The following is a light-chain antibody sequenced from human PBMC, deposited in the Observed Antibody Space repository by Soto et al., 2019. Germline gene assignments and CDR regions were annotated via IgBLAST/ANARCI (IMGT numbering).Light chain of an antibody. J-gene: IGKJ3*01. CDR1: QGIRNF. V-gene: IGKV1-27*01. CDR3: QKYSSVPV. CDR2: AAS. Sequence: DIQMTQSPTSLSASVGDRVTINCRASQGIRNFVAWYQQKPGKPPKLLIYAASTLQSGVPSRFSGSGSGTDFTLTINSLQPEDVATYSCQKYSSVPVFGPGTKVEI.